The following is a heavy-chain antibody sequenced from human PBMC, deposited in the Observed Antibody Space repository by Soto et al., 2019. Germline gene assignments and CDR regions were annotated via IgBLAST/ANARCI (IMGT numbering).Heavy chain of an antibody. V-gene: IGHV3-11*01. J-gene: IGHJ6*02. D-gene: IGHD5-18*01. CDR2: ISSSGNTI. Sequence: GGSLRLSCAASGFTFSDYYMSCIRQAPGKGLEWVSYISSSGNTIYYADSVKGRFTIPRDNAKNSLYLQMSSLRAEDTAMYYCAREGYTYGPAGVYYYYGMDVWGQGTTVTVSS. CDR1: GFTFSDYY. CDR3: AREGYTYGPAGVYYYYGMDV.